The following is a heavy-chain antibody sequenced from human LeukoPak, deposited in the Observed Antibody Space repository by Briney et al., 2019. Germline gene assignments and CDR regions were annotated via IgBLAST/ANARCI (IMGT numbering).Heavy chain of an antibody. CDR3: ARVLGSGWYILWY. CDR2: ISSDESIT. D-gene: IGHD6-19*01. Sequence: GGSLRLSCAASGFTFSNYWMHWVRQAPGKGLVWVSRISSDESITSYADFVKGRFTISRDNAKNSLYLQMNSLRAEDTAVYYCARVLGSGWYILWYWGQGTLVTVSS. CDR1: GFTFSNYW. V-gene: IGHV3-74*01. J-gene: IGHJ4*02.